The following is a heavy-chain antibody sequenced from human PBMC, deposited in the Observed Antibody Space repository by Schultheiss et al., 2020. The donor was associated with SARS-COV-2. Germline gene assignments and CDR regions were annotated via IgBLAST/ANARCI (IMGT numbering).Heavy chain of an antibody. V-gene: IGHV4-31*11. CDR3: ARGGQLAIYYYYYGMDV. J-gene: IGHJ6*02. CDR1: GGSISSGGYS. CDR2: IYYSGST. D-gene: IGHD6-13*01. Sequence: SETLSLTCAVSGGSISSGGYSWSWIRQHPGKGLEWIGYIYYSGSTYYNPSLKSRVTISVDTSKNQFSLKLSSVTAADTAVYYCARGGQLAIYYYYYGMDVWGQGTTVTVSS.